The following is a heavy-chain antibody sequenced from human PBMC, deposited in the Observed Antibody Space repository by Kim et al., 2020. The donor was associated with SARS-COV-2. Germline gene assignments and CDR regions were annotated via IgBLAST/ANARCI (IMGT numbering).Heavy chain of an antibody. Sequence: SETLSLTCAVYGGSFSGYYWSWIRQSPGKGLEWIGEINHSGSTNYNPTLKSRVTISVDTSKNQFSLKLSSVTAAATAVYYCARVSYYESSGYYNYYYYY. CDR2: INHSGST. V-gene: IGHV4-34*01. D-gene: IGHD3-22*01. CDR3: ARVSYYESSGYYNYYYYY. CDR1: GGSFSGYY. J-gene: IGHJ6*03.